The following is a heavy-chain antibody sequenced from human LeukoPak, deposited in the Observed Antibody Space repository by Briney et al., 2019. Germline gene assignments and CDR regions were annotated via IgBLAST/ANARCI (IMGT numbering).Heavy chain of an antibody. CDR2: ISSSSSTI. Sequence: PGGSLRLSCAASGFSFSSFGIHWVRQAPGKGLEWVSYISSSSSTIYYADSVKGRFTISRDNAKNSLYLQMNSLRAEDTAVYYCARDLYYYDSSGPTRYPSGFDYWGQGTLVTVSS. J-gene: IGHJ4*02. V-gene: IGHV3-48*01. D-gene: IGHD3-22*01. CDR3: ARDLYYYDSSGPTRYPSGFDY. CDR1: GFSFSSFG.